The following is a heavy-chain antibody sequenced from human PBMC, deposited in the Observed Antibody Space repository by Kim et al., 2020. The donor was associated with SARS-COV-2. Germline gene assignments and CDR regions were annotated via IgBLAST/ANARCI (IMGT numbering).Heavy chain of an antibody. CDR2: LNAYNGNT. Sequence: ASVKVSCKTYGYNLSSYGISWVRQAPGQGLEWMGWLNAYNGNTDSAQRFQDRVTKTTDTTTSTAYMELRCLTLDDTAMYYCARQVAVAGLDYWGQGSLVTVSS. V-gene: IGHV1-18*01. CDR1: GYNLSSYG. J-gene: IGHJ4*02. CDR3: ARQVAVAGLDY. D-gene: IGHD6-19*01.